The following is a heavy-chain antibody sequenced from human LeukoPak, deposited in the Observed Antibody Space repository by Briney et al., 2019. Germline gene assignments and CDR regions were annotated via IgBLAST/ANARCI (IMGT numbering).Heavy chain of an antibody. V-gene: IGHV4-61*02. CDR2: VHTSETA. Sequence: SETLSLTCAVSGASINSGSYFWNWIRQPAGKGLEYIGRVHTSETANYNPSLRSRVAISLDTSMNHFSLRLNSVTAADTAVYYCARDGYASGSYYDYWGQGTLVTVSP. J-gene: IGHJ4*02. D-gene: IGHD1-26*01. CDR3: ARDGYASGSYYDY. CDR1: GASINSGSYF.